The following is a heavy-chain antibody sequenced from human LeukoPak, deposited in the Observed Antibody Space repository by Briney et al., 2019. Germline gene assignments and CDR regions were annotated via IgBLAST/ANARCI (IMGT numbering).Heavy chain of an antibody. Sequence: ASVKVSCKVSGYTFTGYYMHWVRQAPGQGLEWMGWINPNSGGTNYARKFQGRVTMTRDTSISTAYMELSRLRSDDTAVYYCARVVGELLWGPADYWGQGTLVTVSS. D-gene: IGHD3-10*01. CDR2: INPNSGGT. CDR3: ARVVGELLWGPADY. V-gene: IGHV1-2*02. J-gene: IGHJ4*02. CDR1: GYTFTGYY.